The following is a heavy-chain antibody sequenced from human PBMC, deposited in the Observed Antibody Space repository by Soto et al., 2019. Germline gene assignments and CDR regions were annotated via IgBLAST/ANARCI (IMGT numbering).Heavy chain of an antibody. J-gene: IGHJ3*02. CDR2: IGTAGDT. V-gene: IGHV3-13*01. CDR3: ARAGSSSSSDAFDI. D-gene: IGHD6-6*01. CDR1: GFTFSSYD. Sequence: GWSLRLSCAASGFTFSSYDMHWVRQATGKGLEWVSAIGTAGDTYYPGSVKGRFTISRENAKNSLYLQMNSLRAGDTAVYYCARAGSSSSSDAFDIWGQGTMVTVSS.